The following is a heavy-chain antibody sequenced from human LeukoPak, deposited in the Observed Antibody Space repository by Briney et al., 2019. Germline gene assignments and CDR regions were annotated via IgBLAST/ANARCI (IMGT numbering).Heavy chain of an antibody. CDR3: ARAFGGALDY. D-gene: IGHD3-16*01. J-gene: IGHJ4*02. CDR1: GFAFSSYE. V-gene: IGHV3-48*03. Sequence: GGSLRLSCAASGFAFSSYEVNWVRQAPGKGLEWVSYISSSGSTIYHADSVKGRFTISRDNAKSSLYLQMNSLRAEDTAVYYCARAFGGALDYWGQGTLVTVSS. CDR2: ISSSGSTI.